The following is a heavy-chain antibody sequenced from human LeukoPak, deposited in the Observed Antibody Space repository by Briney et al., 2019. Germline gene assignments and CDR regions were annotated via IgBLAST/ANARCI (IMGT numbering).Heavy chain of an antibody. D-gene: IGHD3-3*01. Sequence: GGSLRLSCAASGFTFSDYYMSWIRQAQGKGVEWVSYISSSGSTIYYADSVKGRFTISRDNAKNSLYLQMNSLRAEDTAVYYCARTYYDFWSGNWFDPWGQGTLVTVSS. CDR3: ARTYYDFWSGNWFDP. V-gene: IGHV3-11*01. CDR2: ISSSGSTI. J-gene: IGHJ5*02. CDR1: GFTFSDYY.